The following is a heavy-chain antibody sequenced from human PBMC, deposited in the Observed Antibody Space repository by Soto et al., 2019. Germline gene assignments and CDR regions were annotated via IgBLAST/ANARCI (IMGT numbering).Heavy chain of an antibody. CDR3: AKRPSMVRVDINAYSYMDV. J-gene: IGHJ6*03. Sequence: GGSLRLSCAASGFTFSSYAMSWVRQAPGKGLEWVSAISGSGGSTYYADSVKGRFTISRDNSKNTLYLQMNSLRAEDTAVYYCAKRPSMVRVDINAYSYMDVWGKGTTLTVSS. CDR1: GFTFSSYA. D-gene: IGHD3-10*01. CDR2: ISGSGGST. V-gene: IGHV3-23*01.